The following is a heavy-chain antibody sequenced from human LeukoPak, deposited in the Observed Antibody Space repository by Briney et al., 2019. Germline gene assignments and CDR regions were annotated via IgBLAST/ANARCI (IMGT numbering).Heavy chain of an antibody. CDR3: AREECDGGSCIGDY. D-gene: IGHD2-15*01. J-gene: IGHJ4*02. Sequence: GGSLRLSCAASEFPFSSYAIHWVRPAPGKGLEWVAVISYDGSNKYYADSLKGRFTISRDNSKNTLYLQMNSLRAEDTAVYYCAREECDGGSCIGDYWGQGTLVTVSS. CDR2: ISYDGSNK. CDR1: EFPFSSYA. V-gene: IGHV3-30-3*01.